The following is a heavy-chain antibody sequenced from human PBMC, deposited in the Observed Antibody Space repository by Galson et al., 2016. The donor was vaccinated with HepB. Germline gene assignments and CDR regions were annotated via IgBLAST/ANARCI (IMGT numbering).Heavy chain of an antibody. V-gene: IGHV3-21*01. Sequence: SLRLSCAASGFTFSSYSMNWVRQAPGKGLEWVSSISSSSSYIYYADSVKGRFTISRDNAKNSLYLQMNSLRAEDTAVCYCARVDYYATEDAFDIWGQGTMVTVSS. D-gene: IGHD3-22*01. CDR1: GFTFSSYS. CDR3: ARVDYYATEDAFDI. CDR2: ISSSSSYI. J-gene: IGHJ3*02.